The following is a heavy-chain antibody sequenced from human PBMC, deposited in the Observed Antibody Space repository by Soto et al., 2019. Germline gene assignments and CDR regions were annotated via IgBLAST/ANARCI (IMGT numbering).Heavy chain of an antibody. CDR1: GGTFSSYT. CDR2: IIPILGIA. D-gene: IGHD3-10*01. CDR3: ARGALYGSGSYYYFDY. Sequence: QVQLVQSGAEVKKPGSSVKVSCKASGGTFSSYTISWVRQAPGQGLEWMGRIIPILGIANYGQKFQGRVTITADKSTSTAYMELSSLRSEDTAVYYCARGALYGSGSYYYFDYWGQGTLVTVSS. J-gene: IGHJ4*02. V-gene: IGHV1-69*02.